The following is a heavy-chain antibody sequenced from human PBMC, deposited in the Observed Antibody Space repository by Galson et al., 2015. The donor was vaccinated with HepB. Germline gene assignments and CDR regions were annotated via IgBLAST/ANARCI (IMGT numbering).Heavy chain of an antibody. CDR2: IKSKTDGGTT. V-gene: IGHV3-15*07. D-gene: IGHD6-19*01. Sequence: SLRLSCAASGFTFSNAWMNWVRQAPGKGLEWVGRIKSKTDGGTTDYAAPVKGRFTISRDDSKNTLYLQMNSLKTEDTAVYYCTPRPIPTSLAVAGERFDYWGQGTLVTVSS. CDR1: GFTFSNAW. J-gene: IGHJ4*02. CDR3: TPRPIPTSLAVAGERFDY.